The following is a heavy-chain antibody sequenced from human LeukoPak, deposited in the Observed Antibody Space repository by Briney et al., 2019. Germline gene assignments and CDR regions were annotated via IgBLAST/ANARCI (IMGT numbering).Heavy chain of an antibody. J-gene: IGHJ5*02. V-gene: IGHV3-53*01. Sequence: GGSLRLSCAASGFTFSDYYMSWVRQAPGKGLEWVSVIYSGGSTYYADSVKGRFTISRDNSKNTLYLQMNSLRAEDTAVYYCARDFYGSGDNWFDPWGQGTLVTVSS. CDR2: IYSGGST. D-gene: IGHD3-10*01. CDR1: GFTFSDYY. CDR3: ARDFYGSGDNWFDP.